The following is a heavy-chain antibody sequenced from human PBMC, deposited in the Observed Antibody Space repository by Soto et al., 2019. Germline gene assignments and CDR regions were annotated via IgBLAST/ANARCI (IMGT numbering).Heavy chain of an antibody. CDR3: ARAPLDIVVVVAATSSWIDP. CDR1: GYTFTSCG. J-gene: IGHJ5*02. CDR2: ISAYNGNT. Sequence: ASVKVSCKASGYTFTSCGISWVRQAPGQGLEWMGWISAYNGNTNYAQKLQGRVTMTTDTSTSTAYMELRSLRSDDTAVYYCARAPLDIVVVVAATSSWIDPRGQGTLVTVSS. D-gene: IGHD2-15*01. V-gene: IGHV1-18*01.